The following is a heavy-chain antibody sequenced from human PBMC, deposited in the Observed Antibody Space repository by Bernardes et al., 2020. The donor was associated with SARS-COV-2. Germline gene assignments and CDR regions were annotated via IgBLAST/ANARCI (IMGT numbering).Heavy chain of an antibody. V-gene: IGHV1-69*13. CDR3: AREYKYSGYDYYFDY. J-gene: IGHJ4*02. CDR2: IIPIFGTA. CDR1: GGTFSSYA. D-gene: IGHD5-12*01. Sequence: SEKVSCKASGGTFSSYAISWVRQAPGQGLEWMGRIIPIFGTANYAQKFQGRVTITADESTSTAYMELSSLRSEDTAVYYCAREYKYSGYDYYFDYWGQGTLVTVSS.